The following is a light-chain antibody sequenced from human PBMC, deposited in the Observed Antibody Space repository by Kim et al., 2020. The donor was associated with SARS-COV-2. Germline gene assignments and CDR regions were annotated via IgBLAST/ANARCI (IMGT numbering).Light chain of an antibody. V-gene: IGKV3-15*01. CDR1: QSITRS. Sequence: LSPGDRATLSCRASQSITRSLAWYQQKPGQAPRLLMYDASTRATAIPARFSGSGSGTEFTLTISSLQSEDFAVYYCQHYNKWPFTFGPGTKVDIK. CDR2: DAS. J-gene: IGKJ3*01. CDR3: QHYNKWPFT.